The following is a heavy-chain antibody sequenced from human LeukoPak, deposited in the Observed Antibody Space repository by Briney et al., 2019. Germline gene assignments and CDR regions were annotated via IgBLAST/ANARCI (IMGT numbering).Heavy chain of an antibody. CDR1: GFTFSSYG. V-gene: IGHV3-30*18. J-gene: IGHJ6*02. CDR3: AKGPIFGVVPLMDV. D-gene: IGHD3-3*01. Sequence: GRSLRLSCAASGFTFSSYGMRWVRQAPGKGLEWVAVISYDGSNKYYADSVKARFTISRDNSKNTLYLQMNSLRAEDTAVYYCAKGPIFGVVPLMDVWGQGTTVTVSS. CDR2: ISYDGSNK.